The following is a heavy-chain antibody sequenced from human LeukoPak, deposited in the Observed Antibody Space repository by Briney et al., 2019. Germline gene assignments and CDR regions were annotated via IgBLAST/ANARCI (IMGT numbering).Heavy chain of an antibody. CDR2: LSGSGGDT. D-gene: IGHD5/OR15-5a*01. Sequence: GGSLRLSCAASGFTFSRFAMQWVRHAPGKGLEWVSGLSGSGGDTYYADSVKGRFTISRDHSKNTVYLQMNSLRAEDTAVYYCAKGPHHDPLHYFDSWGQGTLVTVS. CDR3: AKGPHHDPLHYFDS. V-gene: IGHV3-23*01. CDR1: GFTFSRFA. J-gene: IGHJ4*02.